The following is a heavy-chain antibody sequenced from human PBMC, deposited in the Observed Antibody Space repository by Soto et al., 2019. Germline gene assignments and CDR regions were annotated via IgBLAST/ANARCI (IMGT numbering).Heavy chain of an antibody. CDR3: ARGAYDFWSGLGKLSWFDP. J-gene: IGHJ5*02. D-gene: IGHD3-3*01. Sequence: GASVKVSCKASGYTFTSYYMHWVRQAPGQGLEWMGIINPSAGRASYAQKFQGRVTMTRDTSTSTVYMELSSLGSEDTAVYYCARGAYDFWSGLGKLSWFDPWGEGTRVTVSS. CDR2: INPSAGRA. CDR1: GYTFTSYY. V-gene: IGHV1-46*01.